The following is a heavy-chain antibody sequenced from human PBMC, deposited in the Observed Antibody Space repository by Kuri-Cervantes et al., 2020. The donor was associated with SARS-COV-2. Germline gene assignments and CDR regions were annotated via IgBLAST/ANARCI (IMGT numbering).Heavy chain of an antibody. D-gene: IGHD5-12*01. CDR3: AKDMAYSGYDYHLDY. CDR1: GFTFGDYT. J-gene: IGHJ4*02. V-gene: IGHV3-43*01. Sequence: ETLSLTCAASGFTFGDYTMHWVRRAPGKGLEWVSLTSWDGGSTYYADSVKGRFTISRDNSKNSLYLQMNSLRTEDTALYYCAKDMAYSGYDYHLDYWGQGTLVTVSS. CDR2: TSWDGGST.